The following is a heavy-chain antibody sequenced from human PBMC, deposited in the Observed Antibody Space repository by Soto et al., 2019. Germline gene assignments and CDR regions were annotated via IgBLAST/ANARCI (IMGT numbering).Heavy chain of an antibody. J-gene: IGHJ6*02. CDR3: TTDLSTVTTTPIYYYYGMDV. V-gene: IGHV3-15*07. D-gene: IGHD4-17*01. Sequence: GGSLRLSCAASGFTFSNAWMNWVRQAPGKGLEWVGRIKSKTDGGTTDYAAPVKGRFTISRDDSKNTLYLQMNSLKTEDTAVYYCTTDLSTVTTTPIYYYYGMDVWGQGTTVTVSS. CDR1: GFTFSNAW. CDR2: IKSKTDGGTT.